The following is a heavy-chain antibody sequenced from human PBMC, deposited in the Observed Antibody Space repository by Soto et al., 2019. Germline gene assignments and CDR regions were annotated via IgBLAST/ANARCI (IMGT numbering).Heavy chain of an antibody. CDR3: TTDPVTMIVVVPSSG. D-gene: IGHD3-22*01. Sequence: PGGSLRLSCAASGFSFNNAWMNWVRQAPGKGLEWVGRIQGKSDGGTTEYVAPVKGRFTISRDDSKNTLYLQMNSLKTEDTAVYYCTTDPVTMIVVVPSSGWGQGTLVTVSS. CDR2: IQGKSDGGTT. J-gene: IGHJ4*02. V-gene: IGHV3-15*07. CDR1: GFSFNNAW.